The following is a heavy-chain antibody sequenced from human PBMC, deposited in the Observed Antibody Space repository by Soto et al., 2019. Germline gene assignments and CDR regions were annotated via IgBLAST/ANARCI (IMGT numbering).Heavy chain of an antibody. D-gene: IGHD6-13*01. Sequence: ASLKVSCKASGYTFTSYGISWVRQAPGQGLEWMGWISAYNGNTNYAQKLQGRVTMTTDTSTSTAYMELRSLRSDDTAVYYCARGGYSSSWFLGDYYYGMDVWGQGTTVTVSS. CDR3: ARGGYSSSWFLGDYYYGMDV. J-gene: IGHJ6*02. CDR1: GYTFTSYG. V-gene: IGHV1-18*01. CDR2: ISAYNGNT.